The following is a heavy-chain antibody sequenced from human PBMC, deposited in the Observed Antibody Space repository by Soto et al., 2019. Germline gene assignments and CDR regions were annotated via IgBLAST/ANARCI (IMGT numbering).Heavy chain of an antibody. D-gene: IGHD3-10*01. V-gene: IGHV4-59*01. CDR2: IYYSGST. CDR3: ARGEVGGFGSKRNWFDP. CDR1: GGSISSYY. Sequence: PSETLSLTCTVSGGSISSYYWSWIQQPPGKGLEWIGYIYYSGSTNYNPSLKSRVTISVDTSKNQFSLKLSSVTAADTAVYYCARGEVGGFGSKRNWFDPWGQGTLVTVSS. J-gene: IGHJ5*02.